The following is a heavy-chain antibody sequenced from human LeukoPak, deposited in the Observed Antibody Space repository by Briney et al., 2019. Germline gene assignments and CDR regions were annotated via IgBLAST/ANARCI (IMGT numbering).Heavy chain of an antibody. CDR2: ISYDGSNK. V-gene: IGHV3-30*18. J-gene: IGHJ4*02. D-gene: IGHD2-2*02. CDR1: GFTFSSYG. CDR3: AKETQDIVVVPAAIRFDY. Sequence: PGRSLRLSCAASGFTFSSYGTHWVRQAPGKGLEWVAVISYDGSNKYYADSVKGRFTISRDNSKNTLYLQMNSLRAEDTAVYYCAKETQDIVVVPAAIRFDYWGQGTLVTVSS.